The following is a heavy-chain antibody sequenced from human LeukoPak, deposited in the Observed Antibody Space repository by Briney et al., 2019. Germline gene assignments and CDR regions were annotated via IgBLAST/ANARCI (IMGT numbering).Heavy chain of an antibody. CDR3: ARGPQVGAFDL. CDR1: GGTISNYV. CDR2: IIPILTTA. D-gene: IGHD1-26*01. Sequence: GASVKVSCKAAGGTISNYVISWVRQAPGQGLEWMGGIIPILTTANYAQKFQGRVTITADESTSTAYMELSSLRSEDTAVYYCARGPQVGAFDLWGQGTMVTVSS. V-gene: IGHV1-69*13. J-gene: IGHJ3*01.